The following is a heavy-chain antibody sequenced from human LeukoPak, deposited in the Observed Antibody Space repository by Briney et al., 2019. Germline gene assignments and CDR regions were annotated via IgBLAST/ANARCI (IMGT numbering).Heavy chain of an antibody. J-gene: IGHJ6*03. D-gene: IGHD1-14*01. V-gene: IGHV3-20*01. CDR1: GFTFSNYW. CDR3: ARVPRSYYYYYMDV. CDR2: INWNGGST. Sequence: GGSLRLSCAASGFTFSNYWMHWVRQAPGKGLEWVSGINWNGGSTGYADSVKGRFTISRDNAKNSLYLQMNSLRAEDTALYHCARVPRSYYYYYMDVWGKGTTVTVSS.